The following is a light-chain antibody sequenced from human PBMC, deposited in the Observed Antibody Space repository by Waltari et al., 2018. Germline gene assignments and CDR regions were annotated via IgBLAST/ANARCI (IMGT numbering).Light chain of an antibody. CDR3: SSYTTTSSWV. CDR2: DVS. CDR1: SGDIGNYKF. J-gene: IGLJ3*02. V-gene: IGLV2-14*01. Sequence: QSALTQPASVSGSPGQSITISCTGTSGDIGNYKFVSLYQQEPGRAPKLIVYDVSQRPSGFSNRFSGSKSGNTASLTISGVQAEDEADYYCSSYTTTSSWVFGGGTKLTVL.